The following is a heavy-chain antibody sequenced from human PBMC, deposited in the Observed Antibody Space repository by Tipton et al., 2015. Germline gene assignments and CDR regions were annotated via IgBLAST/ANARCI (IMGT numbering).Heavy chain of an antibody. Sequence: TLSLTCTVSGDSISSGPYYWSWIRQHPGKGLEWIGYIFNSGTTYYNPSLKGRAAISIDTSQNQFSLMVSSVTAADTAVYYCARDFRWGCSGGSCPPGIFDSWGQGTLVTVSS. CDR2: IFNSGTT. CDR3: ARDFRWGCSGGSCPPGIFDS. J-gene: IGHJ4*02. D-gene: IGHD2-15*01. CDR1: GDSISSGPYY. V-gene: IGHV4-31*03.